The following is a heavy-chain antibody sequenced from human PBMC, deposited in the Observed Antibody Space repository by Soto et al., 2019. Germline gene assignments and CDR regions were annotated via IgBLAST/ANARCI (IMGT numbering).Heavy chain of an antibody. J-gene: IGHJ6*02. V-gene: IGHV3-21*01. D-gene: IGHD4-4*01. CDR2: ISSSSSYI. CDR3: ASLNLDYRKTPRGVAKGYYYYYGMDV. CDR1: GFTFSSYS. Sequence: GGSLRLSCAASGFTFSSYSMNWVRQAPGKGLEWVSSISSSSSYIYYADSVKGRFTISRDNAKNSLYLQMNSLRAEDTAVYYCASLNLDYRKTPRGVAKGYYYYYGMDVWGQGTTVTVSS.